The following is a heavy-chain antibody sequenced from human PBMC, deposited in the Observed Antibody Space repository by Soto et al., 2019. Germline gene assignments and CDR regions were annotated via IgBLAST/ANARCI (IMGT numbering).Heavy chain of an antibody. CDR2: IYYSGST. Sequence: QVQLQESGPGLVKPSQTLSLTCTVSGGSISSGGYYWSWIRQHPGKGLEWIGYIYYSGSTYYNPSLRSRVTISEDTSKTRFPRRRSSVTAADPAVYYWGRGGGGGGYVWFPPWGQGPLVPVPP. J-gene: IGHJ5*02. V-gene: IGHV4-31*03. CDR3: GRGGGGGGYVWFPP. D-gene: IGHD6-19*01. CDR1: GGSISSGGYY.